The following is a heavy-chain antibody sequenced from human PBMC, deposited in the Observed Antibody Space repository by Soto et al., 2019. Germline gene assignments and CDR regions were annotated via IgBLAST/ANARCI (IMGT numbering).Heavy chain of an antibody. CDR1: GFTFANAW. CDR2: IRSSSDGGKT. V-gene: IGHV3-15*07. J-gene: IGHJ4*02. Sequence: EVHLVESGGGVVTPGGSLTLSCAASGFTFANAWMNWVRQAPGKGLEWVGRIRSSSDGGKTDYAAPVKGRFTFSRDDSKNTLFLHINSLKTGDTAGYYGTTSIFGVVTAHWGQGTLVTVS. CDR3: TTSIFGVVTAH. D-gene: IGHD3-3*01.